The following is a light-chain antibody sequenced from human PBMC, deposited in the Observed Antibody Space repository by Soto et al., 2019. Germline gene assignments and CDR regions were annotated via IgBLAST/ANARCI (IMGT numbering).Light chain of an antibody. CDR3: QQYNNWPKT. J-gene: IGKJ1*01. V-gene: IGKV2-28*01. CDR2: GAS. Sequence: DIVMTQSPLSLPVTPGEPASISCRSSQSLLHSNGYNYLDWYLQKPGQSPQLLIYGASTRATGIPARFSGSGSGTECTLTISSLQSEDVAVYYCQQYNNWPKTFGQGTKVDIK. CDR1: QSLLHSNGYNY.